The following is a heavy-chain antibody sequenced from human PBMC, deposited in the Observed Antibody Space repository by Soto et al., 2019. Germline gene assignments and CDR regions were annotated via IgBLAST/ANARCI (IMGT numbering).Heavy chain of an antibody. V-gene: IGHV3-11*05. CDR1: GFTFSDYY. CDR3: ARDLSHGWWAPYYFDY. J-gene: IGHJ4*02. CDR2: ISSSSSYT. D-gene: IGHD2-8*02. Sequence: PGGSLRLSCAASGFTFSDYYMSWIRQAPGKGLEWVSYISSSSSYTNYADSVKGRFTISRDNAKNSLYLQMNSLRAEDTAVYYCARDLSHGWWAPYYFDYWGQGTLVTVSS.